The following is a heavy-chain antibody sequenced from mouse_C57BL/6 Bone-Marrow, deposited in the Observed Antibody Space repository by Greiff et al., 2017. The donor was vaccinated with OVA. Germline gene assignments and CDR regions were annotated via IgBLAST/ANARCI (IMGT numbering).Heavy chain of an antibody. V-gene: IGHV14-4*01. Sequence: EVKLQESGAELVRPGASVKLSCTASGFNIKDDYMHWVKQRPEQGLEWIGWIDPENGDTEYASKFQGKATITADTSSNTAYLQLSSLTSEDTAVYYCTLITTDVRWYFDVWGTGTTVTVSS. D-gene: IGHD1-2*01. CDR3: TLITTDVRWYFDV. CDR2: IDPENGDT. J-gene: IGHJ1*03. CDR1: GFNIKDDY.